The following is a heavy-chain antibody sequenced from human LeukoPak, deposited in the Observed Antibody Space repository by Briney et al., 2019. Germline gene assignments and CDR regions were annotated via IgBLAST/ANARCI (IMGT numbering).Heavy chain of an antibody. D-gene: IGHD3-16*02. Sequence: PSETLSLTCTVSGGSIGTYYSSWVRQSPGTGLEWIGYIYVIGTRYNPYLPSRVTISVDRSRNQFFLKMTSGPAANTAVYYCARHIGGGIEDMDVWGRGTKVTVSS. J-gene: IGHJ6*03. CDR1: GGSIGTYY. CDR2: IYVIGT. CDR3: ARHIGGGIEDMDV. V-gene: IGHV4-59*08.